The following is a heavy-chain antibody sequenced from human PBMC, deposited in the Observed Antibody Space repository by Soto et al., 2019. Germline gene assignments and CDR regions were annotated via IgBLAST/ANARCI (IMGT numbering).Heavy chain of an antibody. CDR1: GFTFTSSA. D-gene: IGHD2-15*01. Sequence: QMQLVQSGPEVKKPGTSVKVSCKASGFTFTSSAMQWVRQARGQRLEWIGWIVVGSGNTNYAQKFQERVTITSYMSTSTAYMELSSLRSEDTAVYYCAAVWDIVVVVAAGHWYFDLWGRGTLVTVSS. CDR2: IVVGSGNT. J-gene: IGHJ2*01. V-gene: IGHV1-58*02. CDR3: AAVWDIVVVVAAGHWYFDL.